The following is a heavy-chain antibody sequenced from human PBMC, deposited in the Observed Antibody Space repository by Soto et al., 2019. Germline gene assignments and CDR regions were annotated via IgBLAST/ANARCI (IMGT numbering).Heavy chain of an antibody. CDR2: ISYDGSNK. D-gene: IGHD6-13*01. Sequence: GGSLRLSCAASGFTFSSCGMHWVRQAPGKGLEWVAVISYDGSNKYYADSVKGRFSISRDNSKNTLYLQMDSLRAEDTAVYSCAKDKSSSWTFDYWGQGTVVTVSS. CDR3: AKDKSSSWTFDY. V-gene: IGHV3-30*18. J-gene: IGHJ4*02. CDR1: GFTFSSCG.